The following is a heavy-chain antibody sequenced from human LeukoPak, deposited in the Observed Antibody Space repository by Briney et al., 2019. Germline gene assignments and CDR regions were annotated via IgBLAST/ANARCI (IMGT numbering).Heavy chain of an antibody. CDR1: GGSISSYY. CDR2: IYYSGST. Sequence: SETLSLTCTVSGGSISSYYWSWIRQPPGKGLEWIGYIYYSGSTNYNPSLKSRVAISVDTYKNQFSLKLSSVTAADTAVYYCARIPEYSSSWQYYFDYWGQGTLVTVSS. CDR3: ARIPEYSSSWQYYFDY. J-gene: IGHJ4*02. V-gene: IGHV4-59*08. D-gene: IGHD6-13*01.